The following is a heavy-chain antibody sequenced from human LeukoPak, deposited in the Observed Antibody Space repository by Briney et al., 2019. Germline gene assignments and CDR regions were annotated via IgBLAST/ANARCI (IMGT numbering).Heavy chain of an antibody. CDR3: ARALQQDY. D-gene: IGHD1-1*01. V-gene: IGHV1-2*02. CDR2: INPNTGGT. J-gene: IGHJ4*02. Sequence: ASVKVSCKASGYTFTGYYLRWGRQAPGQGLEWMGWINPNTGGTNYAQKFQGRVTVTRDTSISTAYMELSRPSSDDTAVSYCARALQQDYWGQGTLVTVSS. CDR1: GYTFTGYY.